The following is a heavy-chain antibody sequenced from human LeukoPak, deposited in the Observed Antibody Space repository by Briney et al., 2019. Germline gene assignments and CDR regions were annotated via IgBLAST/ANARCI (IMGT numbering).Heavy chain of an antibody. CDR3: AKDPKRITIFGVVIKGTDYFDY. V-gene: IGHV3-23*01. D-gene: IGHD3-3*01. CDR1: GFTFSSYA. J-gene: IGHJ4*02. Sequence: GGSLRLSCAASGFTFSSYAMSWVRQAPGKGLEWVSAISGSGGSTYYADFVKGRFTISRDNSKNTLYLQMNSLRAEDTAVYYCAKDPKRITIFGVVIKGTDYFDYWGQGTLVTVSS. CDR2: ISGSGGST.